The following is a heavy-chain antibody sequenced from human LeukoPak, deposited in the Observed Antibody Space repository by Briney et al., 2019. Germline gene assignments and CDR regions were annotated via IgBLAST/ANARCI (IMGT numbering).Heavy chain of an antibody. CDR1: GGSISSYY. V-gene: IGHV4-59*01. J-gene: IGHJ3*02. CDR3: ARVDYVRPFDI. CDR2: IYYSGST. Sequence: SETLSLTCTVSGGSISSYYWSWIRQPPGKGLEWIGYIYYSGSTNYNPSLKSRVTISVDTSKNQFSLKLSSVTAADTAVYYCARVDYVRPFDIWGQGTVVTVSS. D-gene: IGHD4-17*01.